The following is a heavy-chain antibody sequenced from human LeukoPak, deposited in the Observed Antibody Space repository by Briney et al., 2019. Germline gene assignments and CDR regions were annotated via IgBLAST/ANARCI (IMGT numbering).Heavy chain of an antibody. V-gene: IGHV3-74*01. J-gene: IGHJ4*02. CDR2: INSDGSST. Sequence: GGSLRLSCAASGFTFSSYWMHWLRQAPGKGLVWVSRINSDGSSTSYADSVKGRFTISRDDAKNSLYLHMSSLRAEDTGVYYCARDYVTMAPDYGGPGTLVTVSS. CDR1: GFTFSSYW. CDR3: ARDYVTMAPDY. D-gene: IGHD3-10*02.